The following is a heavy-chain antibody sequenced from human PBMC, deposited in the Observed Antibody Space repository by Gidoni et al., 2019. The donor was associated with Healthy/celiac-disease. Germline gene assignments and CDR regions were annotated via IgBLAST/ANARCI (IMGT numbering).Heavy chain of an antibody. V-gene: IGHV1-69*06. D-gene: IGHD2-8*01. CDR1: GGTFVSYA. J-gene: IGHJ3*02. Sequence: VQLVQSVAEGKKPGSSVKVSCKGSGGTFVSYAISWVRQAPGQGLEWMGGIIPICGTAKYAQKFKGRVTITADKSTSTAYMELSSLRSEDTAVYYCAREEGYCTNGVCYNDAFDIWGQGTMVTVSS. CDR2: IIPICGTA. CDR3: AREEGYCTNGVCYNDAFDI.